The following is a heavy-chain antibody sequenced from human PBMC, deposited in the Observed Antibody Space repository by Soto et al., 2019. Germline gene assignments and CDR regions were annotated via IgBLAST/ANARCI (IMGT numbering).Heavy chain of an antibody. V-gene: IGHV3-21*01. CDR2: ISAGGGYI. D-gene: IGHD3-3*01. CDR3: ARELLDFSWRSDLDFFDY. J-gene: IGHJ4*02. CDR1: GFTFSTNS. Sequence: PGGSLRLSCAASGFTFSTNSMTWVRQVPGKGLEWVSPISAGGGYIYYADSVKGRFTISRDNSKNMLYLQMNSLRAEDTAVYYCARELLDFSWRSDLDFFDYWGQGTPVTVSS.